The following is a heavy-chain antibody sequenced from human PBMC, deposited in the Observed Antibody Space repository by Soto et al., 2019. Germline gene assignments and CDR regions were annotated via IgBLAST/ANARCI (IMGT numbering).Heavy chain of an antibody. CDR3: ARAGIAVSTPYYFDY. V-gene: IGHV3-33*01. CDR1: GFTFSTYG. J-gene: IGHJ4*02. CDR2: IWFDGTNK. Sequence: GGSLRLSCAASGFTFSTYGMHWVRQAPGKGLEWVAVIWFDGTNKYYADSVKGRFTISRDNSKNTLYLQMNSLRAEDTAVYYCARAGIAVSTPYYFDYWGQGTLVTVSS. D-gene: IGHD6-19*01.